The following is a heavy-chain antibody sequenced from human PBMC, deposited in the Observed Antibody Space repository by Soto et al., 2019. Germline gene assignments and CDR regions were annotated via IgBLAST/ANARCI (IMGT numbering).Heavy chain of an antibody. CDR1: GGTFSTYA. D-gene: IGHD5-18*01. CDR2: IIPMFGTA. CDR3: ASGIQLWLRRINNGYSG. Sequence: QVQLVQSGAEVKKPESSVKVSCKAPGGTFSTYAISWVRQAPGQGLEWMGGIIPMFGTANYAKRCRDRVTTTADESTNTVEMELRSLRAEETAVYFCASGIQLWLRRINNGYSGWGQGTLVTVSS. J-gene: IGHJ4*02. V-gene: IGHV1-69*12.